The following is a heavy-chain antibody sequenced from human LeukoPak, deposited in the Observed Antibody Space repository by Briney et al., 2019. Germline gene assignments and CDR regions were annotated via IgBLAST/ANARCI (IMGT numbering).Heavy chain of an antibody. CDR2: IYYSGST. D-gene: IGHD3-10*01. CDR3: ARGSSEVRGVPVGGWFDP. J-gene: IGHJ5*02. CDR1: GGSISSSSYY. V-gene: IGHV4-39*01. Sequence: SETLSLTCTVSGGSISSSSYYWGWIRQPPGKGLEWIGSIYYSGSTYYNPSLKSRVTISVDTSKNQFSLKLSSVTAADTAVYYCARGSSEVRGVPVGGWFDPWGQGTLVTVSS.